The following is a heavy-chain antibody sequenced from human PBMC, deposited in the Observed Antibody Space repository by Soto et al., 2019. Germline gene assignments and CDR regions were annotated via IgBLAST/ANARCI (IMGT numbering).Heavy chain of an antibody. Sequence: GGSLRLSCAASGFTFSGSAMHWVRQASGKGLEWVGRIRSKANSYATAYAASVKGRFTISRDYSKNTAYLQMNSLRTEDTAVYYCTYSGSYFGRYYYYYGMDVWGQGTTVTVSS. D-gene: IGHD3-10*01. V-gene: IGHV3-73*01. CDR3: TYSGSYFGRYYYYYGMDV. CDR1: GFTFSGSA. CDR2: IRSKANSYAT. J-gene: IGHJ6*02.